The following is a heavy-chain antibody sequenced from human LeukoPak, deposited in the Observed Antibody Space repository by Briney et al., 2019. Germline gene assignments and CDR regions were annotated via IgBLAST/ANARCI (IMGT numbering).Heavy chain of an antibody. CDR3: ASSSGWYQAFDI. CDR2: IYYSGST. D-gene: IGHD6-19*01. V-gene: IGHV4-59*01. CDR1: GGSISGYY. J-gene: IGHJ3*02. Sequence: PSETLSLTCTVSGGSISGYYWSWIRQPPGKGLEWIGYIYYSGSTNYNPSLKSRVTISVDTSKNQFSLKLSSVTAADTAVYYCASSSGWYQAFDIWGQGTMVTVSS.